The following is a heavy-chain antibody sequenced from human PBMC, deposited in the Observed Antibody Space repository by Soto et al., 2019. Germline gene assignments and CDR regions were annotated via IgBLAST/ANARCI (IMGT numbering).Heavy chain of an antibody. Sequence: PGGSLRLSCAASGFTFNTYSMTWVPPPPRKGLEWVSVISDSADSTYYGDSVKGRFTISRDNSKNTLYLQMNRLRAEDTAVYYCAKLRAYSGYGYFDYWGQGTLVTVS. CDR2: ISDSADST. V-gene: IGHV3-23*01. J-gene: IGHJ4*02. D-gene: IGHD5-12*01. CDR3: AKLRAYSGYGYFDY. CDR1: GFTFNTYS.